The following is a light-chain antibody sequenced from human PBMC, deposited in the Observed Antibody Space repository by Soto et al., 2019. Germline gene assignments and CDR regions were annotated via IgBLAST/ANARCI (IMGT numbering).Light chain of an antibody. Sequence: EIVMTQSPATLSVSPGERATLSCRTSQSVSSNLAWYQQEPGQPPRLLIYNASTRATGIPARFGGSGSGTEFNLTISSLQSEDFAVYYCLQYNNWPPLTFGGGTMLEIK. J-gene: IGKJ4*01. CDR2: NAS. V-gene: IGKV3-15*01. CDR3: LQYNNWPPLT. CDR1: QSVSSN.